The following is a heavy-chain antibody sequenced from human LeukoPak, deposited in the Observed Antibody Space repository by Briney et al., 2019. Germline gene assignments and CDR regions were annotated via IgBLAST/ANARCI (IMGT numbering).Heavy chain of an antibody. CDR1: GFTFSSYW. J-gene: IGHJ4*02. D-gene: IGHD2-15*01. CDR2: INHNGNVN. CDR3: ARGGAYCSGGSCRADDY. Sequence: PGGSLRLSCAASGFTFSSYWMNWARQAPGKGLEWVASINHNGNVNYYVDSVKGRFTISRDNSKNTLYLQMNSLRADDTAVHYCARGGAYCSGGSCRADDYWGQGTLVTVSS. V-gene: IGHV3-7*01.